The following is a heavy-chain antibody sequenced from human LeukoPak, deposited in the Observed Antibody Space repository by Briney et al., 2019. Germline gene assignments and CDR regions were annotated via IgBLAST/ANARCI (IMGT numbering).Heavy chain of an antibody. J-gene: IGHJ6*02. CDR1: GYTFTGYY. D-gene: IGHD6-6*01. CDR2: INPNSGGT. Sequence: GASVKVSCKASGYTFTGYYMHWVRQAPGQGLEWMGWINPNSGGTNYAQKFQGRVTMTRDTSISTAYMELSRLRSDDTAVYYCARTGIAARLYYYYYGIDVWGQGTTVTVSS. CDR3: ARTGIAARLYYYYYGIDV. V-gene: IGHV1-2*02.